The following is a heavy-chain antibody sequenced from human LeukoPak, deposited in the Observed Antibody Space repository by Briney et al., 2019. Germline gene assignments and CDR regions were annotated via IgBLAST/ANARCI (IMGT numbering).Heavy chain of an antibody. D-gene: IGHD3-22*01. V-gene: IGHV3-30*02. CDR1: GFTFSSYG. CDR2: IRYDGSNK. Sequence: QPGGSLRLSCAASGFTFSSYGMHWVRQAPGKGLEWVAFIRYDGSNKYYADSVKGRFTISRDNSKNTLYLQMNSLRAEDTAVYYCAKDFRRTYYYDSSGWVLDYWGQGTLVTVSS. J-gene: IGHJ4*02. CDR3: AKDFRRTYYYDSSGWVLDY.